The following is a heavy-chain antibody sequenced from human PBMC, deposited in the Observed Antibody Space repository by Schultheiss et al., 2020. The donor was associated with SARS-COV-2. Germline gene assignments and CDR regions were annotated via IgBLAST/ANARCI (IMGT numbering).Heavy chain of an antibody. CDR1: GFTVSSNY. CDR3: ARGPIAAAGYYYYGMDV. D-gene: IGHD6-13*01. CDR2: IYSGGST. Sequence: GGSLRLSCAASGFTVSSNYMSWVRQAPGKGLEWVSVIYSGGSTYYADSVKGRFTISRDNSKNTLYLQMNSLRAEDTAVYYCARGPIAAAGYYYYGMDVWGQGTTVTVSS. V-gene: IGHV3-53*01. J-gene: IGHJ6*02.